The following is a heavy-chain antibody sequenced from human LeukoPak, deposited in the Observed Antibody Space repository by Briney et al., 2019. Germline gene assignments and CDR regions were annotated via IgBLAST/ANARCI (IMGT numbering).Heavy chain of an antibody. Sequence: ASVKVSCKASGGTFSSYAISWVRQAPGQGLEWMGGIIPIFGTANYAQKFQGRVTITTDESTSTAYMELSSLRSEDTAVYYCARVGWELPESGAFDIWGQGTMVTVSS. V-gene: IGHV1-69*05. J-gene: IGHJ3*02. D-gene: IGHD1-26*01. CDR1: GGTFSSYA. CDR3: ARVGWELPESGAFDI. CDR2: IIPIFGTA.